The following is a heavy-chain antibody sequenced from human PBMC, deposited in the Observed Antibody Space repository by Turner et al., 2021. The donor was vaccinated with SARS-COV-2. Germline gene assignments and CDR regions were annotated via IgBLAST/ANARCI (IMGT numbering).Heavy chain of an antibody. CDR2: IYYRGST. V-gene: IGHV4-59*01. Sequence: QVLLQASGPGLVKPSETLSLPCTVSGASISSNYWAWIRQPPGKRLEWIGYIYYRGSTNYNPSLKSRVTISVDTSKNQFSLKLTSVTAADTAVYFCARELPNNWFDPWGQGTLVTVSS. CDR3: ARELPNNWFDP. CDR1: GASISSNY. J-gene: IGHJ5*02.